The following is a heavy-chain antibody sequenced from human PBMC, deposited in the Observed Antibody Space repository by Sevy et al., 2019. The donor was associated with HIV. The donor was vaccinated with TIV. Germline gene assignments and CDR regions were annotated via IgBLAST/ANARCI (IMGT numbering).Heavy chain of an antibody. Sequence: GGSLRLSCAASGFTFSSYAMHWVRQAPGKGLEWVAVISYDGSNKYYGDSVKGRFTISRDNSKNTLYLQMNSLRAEDTAVYYCARDREDTEYYFDYWGQGTLVTVSS. J-gene: IGHJ4*02. V-gene: IGHV3-30-3*01. CDR2: ISYDGSNK. D-gene: IGHD5-18*01. CDR3: ARDREDTEYYFDY. CDR1: GFTFSSYA.